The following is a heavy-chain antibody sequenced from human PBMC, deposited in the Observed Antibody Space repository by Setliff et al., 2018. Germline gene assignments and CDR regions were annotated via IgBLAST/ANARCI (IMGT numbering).Heavy chain of an antibody. CDR2: VSAYNANT. D-gene: IGHD6-19*01. CDR3: ARDKAKWLVFNRWFDP. V-gene: IGHV1-18*01. J-gene: IGHJ5*02. Sequence: ASVKVSCKASGYTFTSYGISWVRQAPGQGLEWMGWVSAYNANTNYAQKLQGRVTMTTDTSTSTAYMELRSLRSDDTAVYYCARDKAKWLVFNRWFDPWGQGTLVTVSS. CDR1: GYTFTSYG.